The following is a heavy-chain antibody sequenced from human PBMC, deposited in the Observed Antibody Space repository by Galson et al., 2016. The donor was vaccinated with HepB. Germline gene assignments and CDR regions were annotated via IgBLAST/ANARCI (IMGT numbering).Heavy chain of an antibody. CDR2: IYYSGST. CDR1: GGSISSGEFF. D-gene: IGHD3-10*01. CDR3: ARYGSGRDYYYYYGMDV. V-gene: IGHV4-30-4*01. Sequence: LSLTCTVSGGSISSGEFFWSWIRQPPGKGLEWIGYIYYSGSTYYNPSLKSRVTISVDTSKNQFSLKLSSVTAADTAVYYCARYGSGRDYYYYYGMDVWGQGTTVTVSS. J-gene: IGHJ6*02.